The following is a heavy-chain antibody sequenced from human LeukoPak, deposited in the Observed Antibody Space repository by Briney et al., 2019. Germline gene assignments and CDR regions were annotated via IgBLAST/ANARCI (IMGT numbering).Heavy chain of an antibody. CDR2: INPNSADT. CDR3: ARPLTGTSWYYFDY. D-gene: IGHD1-7*01. J-gene: IGHJ4*02. CDR1: GYTSTDYY. Sequence: ASVKVSCKASGYTSTDYYVHWVRQAPGQGLEWMGWINPNSADTSYAQKFRGRVIMTRDTSINTAYVVLSGLKSDDTAVYYCARPLTGTSWYYFDYWGQGTLVTVSS. V-gene: IGHV1-2*02.